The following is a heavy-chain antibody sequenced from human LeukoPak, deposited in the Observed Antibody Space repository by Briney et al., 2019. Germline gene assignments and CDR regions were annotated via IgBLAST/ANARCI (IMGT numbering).Heavy chain of an antibody. V-gene: IGHV4-39*07. J-gene: IGHJ4*02. CDR1: GGSISSSSYY. D-gene: IGHD1-1*01. CDR2: IYYSGST. Sequence: PSETLSLTCTVSGGSISSSSYYWGWIRQPPGKGLEWIGSIYYSGSTYYNPSLQSRVTISIDTSKNQFSLKLSSVTAADTAVYYCARDGGQLHNDYWGQGTLVTVSS. CDR3: ARDGGQLHNDY.